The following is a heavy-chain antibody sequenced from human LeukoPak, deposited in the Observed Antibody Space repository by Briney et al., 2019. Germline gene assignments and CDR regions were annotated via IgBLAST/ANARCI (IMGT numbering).Heavy chain of an antibody. J-gene: IGHJ4*02. V-gene: IGHV3-48*01. Sequence: ETLSLTCTVSGGSINSYYWTWIRQPPGKGLEWVSYITLSSSSIYYADSVKGRFTISRDNAKNSLYLQMNSLRAEDTAVYYCAREPTYSSSWYTSCDYWGQGTLVTVSS. CDR3: AREPTYSSSWYTSCDY. CDR1: GGSINSYY. CDR2: ITLSSSSI. D-gene: IGHD6-13*01.